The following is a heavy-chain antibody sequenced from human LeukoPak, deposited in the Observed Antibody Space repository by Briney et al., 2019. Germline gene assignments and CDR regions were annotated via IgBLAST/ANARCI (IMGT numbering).Heavy chain of an antibody. J-gene: IGHJ6*03. CDR1: GGSLTNYY. Sequence: SETLSLTCTVSGGSLTNYYWSWIRQPPGKGLDWIGHIYYSGSTNYNPSLKSRVTISLDTSKNQFSLKVISVTAADTAVYYCARVAKHFRGGLSFYYMDVWGKGTTVTISS. V-gene: IGHV4-59*01. CDR3: ARVAKHFRGGLSFYYMDV. CDR2: IYYSGST. D-gene: IGHD3-10*01.